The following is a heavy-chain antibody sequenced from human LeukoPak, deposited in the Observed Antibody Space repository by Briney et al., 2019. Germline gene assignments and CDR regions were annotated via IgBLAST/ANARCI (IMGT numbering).Heavy chain of an antibody. D-gene: IGHD3-22*01. CDR1: GGSISSGSYY. Sequence: SQTLSLTCTVSGGSISSGSYYWSWIRQPAGKGLEWIGRIYTSGSTNYNPSLKSRVTISVDTSKNQFSLKLCSVTAADTAVYYCARVSAKVVIDYWGQGTLVTVSS. V-gene: IGHV4-61*02. CDR2: IYTSGST. J-gene: IGHJ4*02. CDR3: ARVSAKVVIDY.